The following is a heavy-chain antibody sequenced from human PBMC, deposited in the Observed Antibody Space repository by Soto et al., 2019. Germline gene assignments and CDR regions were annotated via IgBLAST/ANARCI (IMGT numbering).Heavy chain of an antibody. J-gene: IGHJ4*02. CDR3: ARENYGSGSFYKRIDY. CDR2: INHSGST. CDR1: GGSFSGYY. Sequence: SETLSLTCAVYGGSFSGYYWSWIRQPPGKGLEWIGEINHSGSTNYNPSLKSRVTISVDTSKNQFSLKLSSVTAADTAIYYCARENYGSGSFYKRIDYWGQGTLVTVSS. V-gene: IGHV4-34*01. D-gene: IGHD3-10*01.